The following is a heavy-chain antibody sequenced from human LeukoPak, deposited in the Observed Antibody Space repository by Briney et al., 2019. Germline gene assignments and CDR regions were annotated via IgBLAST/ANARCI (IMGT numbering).Heavy chain of an antibody. CDR1: GGSASSGSYY. CDR3: ARDHYGYYDAFDI. V-gene: IGHV4-61*01. D-gene: IGHD1-26*01. J-gene: IGHJ3*02. CDR2: IYDSGNT. Sequence: SETLSLTCTVSGGSASSGSYYWSWIRQPPGKGLEWIGYIYDSGNTNYNPSLKSRVTISVDTSKNQFSLNLRSVTAADTAVYYCARDHYGYYDAFDIWGQGTMFTVSS.